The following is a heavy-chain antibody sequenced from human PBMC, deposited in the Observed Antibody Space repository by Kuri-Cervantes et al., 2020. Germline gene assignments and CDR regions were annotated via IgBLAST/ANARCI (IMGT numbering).Heavy chain of an antibody. V-gene: IGHV4-38-2*01. CDR3: ARGQWAGITMVRGVIIRGYYFDY. J-gene: IGHJ4*02. Sequence: SETLSLTCAVSGYSISSGYYWGWIRQPPGKGLEWIGSIYHSGSTYYNPSLKSRVTISVDTSKNQFSPKLTSVTAADTAVYYCARGQWAGITMVRGVIIRGYYFDYWGQGTLVTVSS. CDR2: IYHSGST. D-gene: IGHD3-10*01. CDR1: GYSISSGYY.